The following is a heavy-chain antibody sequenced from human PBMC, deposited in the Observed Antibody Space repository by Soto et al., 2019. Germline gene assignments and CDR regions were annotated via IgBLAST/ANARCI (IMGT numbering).Heavy chain of an antibody. CDR1: GFTFDDYA. D-gene: IGHD3-22*01. V-gene: IGHV3-9*01. Sequence: SLRLSCAASGFTFDDYAMHWVRQAPGKGLEWVSGISWNSGSIGYADSVKGRFTISRDNAKNSLYLQMNSLRAEDTALYYCAKAYYDSSPDYWGQGTLVTVSS. J-gene: IGHJ4*02. CDR3: AKAYYDSSPDY. CDR2: ISWNSGSI.